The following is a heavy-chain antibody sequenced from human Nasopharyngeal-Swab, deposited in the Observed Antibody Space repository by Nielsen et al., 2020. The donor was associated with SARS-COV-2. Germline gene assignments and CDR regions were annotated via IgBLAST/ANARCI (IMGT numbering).Heavy chain of an antibody. CDR2: ISAYNGNT. V-gene: IGHV1-18*04. D-gene: IGHD2-2*01. J-gene: IGHJ6*03. CDR1: GYTFTSYG. Sequence: ASVKVSCKASGYTFTSYGISWVRQAPGQGLEWMGWISAYNGNTNYAQKLQGRVTMTTDTSTSTAYMELRSLRSDDTAVYYCARVRREYCSSTSCYPGYYYYMDVWGKGTTVTV. CDR3: ARVRREYCSSTSCYPGYYYYMDV.